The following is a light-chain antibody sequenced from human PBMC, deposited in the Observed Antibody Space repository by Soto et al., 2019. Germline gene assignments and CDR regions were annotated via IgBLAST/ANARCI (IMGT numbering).Light chain of an antibody. V-gene: IGKV3-20*01. CDR2: GAS. CDR3: QQYDSSPKT. CDR1: QSVSSSY. Sequence: DIVLTQSPGPLSLSPGERATLSCRSSQSVSSSYLAWYQQKPGQAPRLLIYGASSRATGIPDRFSGSGSGTDFNLTISRLEPEDVAVYYCQQYDSSPKTFGQGTKVDIK. J-gene: IGKJ1*01.